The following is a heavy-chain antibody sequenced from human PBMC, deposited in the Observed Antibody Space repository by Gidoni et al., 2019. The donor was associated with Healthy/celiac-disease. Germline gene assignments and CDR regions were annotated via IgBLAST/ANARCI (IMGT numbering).Heavy chain of an antibody. D-gene: IGHD3-10*02. V-gene: IGHV1-3*01. CDR3: ASSRMFDDAFDI. Sequence: QVQLVQSGAEVKKPGASVKASCKASGYTFTSYAMHWVRQSSGQRLEWMGWINAGNGNTKYSQKFQGRVNITRDTSASTAYMELSSLRSEDTAVYYCASSRMFDDAFDIWGQGTMVTVSS. CDR2: INAGNGNT. CDR1: GYTFTSYA. J-gene: IGHJ3*02.